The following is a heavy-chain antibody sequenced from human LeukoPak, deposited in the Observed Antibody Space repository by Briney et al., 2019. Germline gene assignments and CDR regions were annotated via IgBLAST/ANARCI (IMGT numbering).Heavy chain of an antibody. J-gene: IGHJ5*02. Sequence: GGALRLSCAASGFTFSNYWMTWLRQAPGQGLEWVANIKRDGSHKNSVDALTGRFTISRDNAKNSLYLQINSLRAEDTAVYYCARVCYGSGSECFDPRGQGTLVTVSS. CDR2: IKRDGSHK. V-gene: IGHV3-7*03. CDR1: GFTFSNYW. CDR3: ARVCYGSGSECFDP. D-gene: IGHD3-10*01.